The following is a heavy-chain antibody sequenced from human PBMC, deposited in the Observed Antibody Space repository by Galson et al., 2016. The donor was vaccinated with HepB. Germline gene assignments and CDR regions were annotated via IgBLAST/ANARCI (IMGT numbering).Heavy chain of an antibody. Sequence: SLRLSCAASGFTFSSFAMTWVRQAPGKGLEWVSSVSFSGGSTYYADSVKGRFTISRDNSKNTVSLQMNNLRAEDTALYYCAKDQKTWEGREYDHWGRGTLVTVSA. CDR2: VSFSGGST. D-gene: IGHD1-26*01. CDR1: GFTFSSFA. J-gene: IGHJ4*02. CDR3: AKDQKTWEGREYDH. V-gene: IGHV3-23*01.